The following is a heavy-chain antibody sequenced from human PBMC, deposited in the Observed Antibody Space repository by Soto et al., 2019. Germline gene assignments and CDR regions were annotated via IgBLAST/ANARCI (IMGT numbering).Heavy chain of an antibody. V-gene: IGHV3-11*05. CDR3: AKVPDYYESSGYYSFGAFDF. CDR1: GFTFSDYY. D-gene: IGHD3-22*01. J-gene: IGHJ3*01. Sequence: GGSLRLSCAASGFTFSDYYMSWIRQAPGEGLERFSYISSSSSYTNYADSVKGRFTISRDNAKNSLYLQMNSLRVEDTAVYYCAKVPDYYESSGYYSFGAFDFWGQGTMVTVSS. CDR2: ISSSSSYT.